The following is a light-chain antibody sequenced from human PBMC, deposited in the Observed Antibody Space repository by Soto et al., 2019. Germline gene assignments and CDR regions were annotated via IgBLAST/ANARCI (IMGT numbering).Light chain of an antibody. CDR1: QSISIW. J-gene: IGKJ2*01. Sequence: DIRMTQSPSTLSASVGDRVTITCRASQSISIWLAWYQQKPGKAPKLLIYDASTLESGVPSRFSGSGSGTEFTLTISSLQPDDFAIYYCQEYYSYPVTFGQGTKVDIK. V-gene: IGKV1-5*01. CDR3: QEYYSYPVT. CDR2: DAS.